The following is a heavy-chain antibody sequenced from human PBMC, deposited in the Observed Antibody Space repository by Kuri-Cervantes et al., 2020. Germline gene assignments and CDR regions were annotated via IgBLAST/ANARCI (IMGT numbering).Heavy chain of an antibody. CDR1: GFTFSSYG. V-gene: IGHV3-13*01. CDR2: IGAGGDT. CDR3: ARTRIAVAGTGLRTPNWFYP. J-gene: IGHJ5*02. D-gene: IGHD6-19*01. Sequence: GGSLRLSCAASGFTFSSYGMHWVRQATGKGLEWVSAIGAGGDTYYPGSVKGRFTISRDNAKNSLYLQMNSLRAGDTAVYYCARTRIAVAGTGLRTPNWFYPWGQGTLVTVSS.